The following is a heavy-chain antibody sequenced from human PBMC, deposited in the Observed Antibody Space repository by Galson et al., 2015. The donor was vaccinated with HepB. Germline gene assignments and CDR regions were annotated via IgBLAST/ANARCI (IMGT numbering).Heavy chain of an antibody. Sequence: SVKVSCKASGYTFTSYGISWVRQAPGQGLEWMGWISGYNANTIYAQKLQGRVTMTTDTSTSTAYMELRSLRSDDTAVYYCARTTRGYDYYDYWGQGTLVTVSS. CDR1: GYTFTSYG. V-gene: IGHV1-18*01. D-gene: IGHD5-12*01. CDR2: ISGYNANT. CDR3: ARTTRGYDYYDY. J-gene: IGHJ4*02.